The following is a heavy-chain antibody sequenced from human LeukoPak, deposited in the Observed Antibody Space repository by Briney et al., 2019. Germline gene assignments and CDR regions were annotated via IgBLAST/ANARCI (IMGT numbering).Heavy chain of an antibody. Sequence: ASVKVSCKVSGYTLTELSMQWVRPAPGKGLEWMGGFDPEDGETIYAQKFQGRVTMTEDTSTDTAYMELSSLRSEDTAVYYCATGRKASYREYYFDYWGQGTLVTVSS. CDR2: FDPEDGET. CDR1: GYTLTELS. J-gene: IGHJ4*02. CDR3: ATGRKASYREYYFDY. V-gene: IGHV1-24*01. D-gene: IGHD3-16*02.